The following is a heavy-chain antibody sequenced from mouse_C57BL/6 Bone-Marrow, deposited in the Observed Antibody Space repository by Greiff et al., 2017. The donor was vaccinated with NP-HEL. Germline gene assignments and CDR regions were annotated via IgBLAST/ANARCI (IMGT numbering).Heavy chain of an antibody. CDR2: IYPRSGNT. CDR3: ARSGWLQSYYYAMDY. J-gene: IGHJ4*01. CDR1: GYTFTSYG. V-gene: IGHV1-81*01. D-gene: IGHD2-3*01. Sequence: VQLQQSGAELARPGASVKLSCKASGYTFTSYGISWVKQRTGQGLEWIGEIYPRSGNTYYNEKFKGKATLTADKSSSTACMELRSLTSEDSAVYFCARSGWLQSYYYAMDYWGQGTSVTVSS.